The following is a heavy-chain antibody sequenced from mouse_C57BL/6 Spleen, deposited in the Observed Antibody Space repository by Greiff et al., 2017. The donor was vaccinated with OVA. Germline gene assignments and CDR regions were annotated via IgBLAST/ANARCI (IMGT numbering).Heavy chain of an antibody. V-gene: IGHV14-4*01. CDR2: IDPENGDT. J-gene: IGHJ4*01. D-gene: IGHD3-2*02. CDR1: GFNIKDDY. CDR3: TGTRAQATLYAMDY. Sequence: EVQLQQSGAELVRPGASVKLSCTASGFNIKDDYMHWVKQRPEQGLEWIGWIDPENGDTEYASKFQGKATITADTSSNTAYLQLSSLTSEDTAVYYCTGTRAQATLYAMDYWGQGTSVTVSS.